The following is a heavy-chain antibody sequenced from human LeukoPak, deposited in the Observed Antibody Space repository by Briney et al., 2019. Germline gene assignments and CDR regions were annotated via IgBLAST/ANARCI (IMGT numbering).Heavy chain of an antibody. CDR2: IRYDGSKK. Sequence: GGSLRLSCAASGFTFSNYGMHWVRQAPGKGLEWVAFIRYDGSKKYYADSVKGRFTISRDNSKNTLYLQMNSLRAEDTAMYYCANGPHYNILTGFYKVRSHLDYWGQGTLVTVS. V-gene: IGHV3-30*02. D-gene: IGHD3-9*01. CDR1: GFTFSNYG. CDR3: ANGPHYNILTGFYKVRSHLDY. J-gene: IGHJ4*02.